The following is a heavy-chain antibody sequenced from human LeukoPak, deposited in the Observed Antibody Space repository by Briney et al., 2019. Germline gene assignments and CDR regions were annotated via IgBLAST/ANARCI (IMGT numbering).Heavy chain of an antibody. V-gene: IGHV3-13*01. CDR2: IGTAGDT. D-gene: IGHD5-24*01. J-gene: IGHJ4*02. CDR3: ARVKRYYFDF. CDR1: GFTFSSYD. Sequence: GGSLRLSCAASGFTFSSYDMHWVRQATGKRLEWVSAIGTAGDTYYPGSVKGRFTISRGNAKNSLYLQMDSLRAEDTAVYYCARVKRYYFDFWGQGTLVTVSS.